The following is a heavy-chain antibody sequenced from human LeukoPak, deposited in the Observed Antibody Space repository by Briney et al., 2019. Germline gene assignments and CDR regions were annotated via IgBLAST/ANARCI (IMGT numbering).Heavy chain of an antibody. D-gene: IGHD6-6*01. CDR2: IKQDGSQR. Sequence: PGGSLRLSCTATGFTFSDYWMTWVRQAPGKGPEWVANIKQDGSQRYYVDSVRGRFNISRDNAKNSLFLQMNGLRAEDTAVYYCARRGGSSSRRSPIAYWGQGTLVTVSS. CDR3: ARRGGSSSRRSPIAY. CDR1: GFTFSDYW. J-gene: IGHJ4*02. V-gene: IGHV3-7*01.